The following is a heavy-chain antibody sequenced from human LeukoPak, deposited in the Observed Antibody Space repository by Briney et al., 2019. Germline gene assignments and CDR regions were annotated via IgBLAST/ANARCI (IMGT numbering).Heavy chain of an antibody. V-gene: IGHV1-69*13. CDR2: IIPIFGTA. D-gene: IGHD4-23*01. J-gene: IGHJ3*02. CDR1: GGTFSSYA. Sequence: ASVKVSCKASGGTFSSYAISWVRQAPGQGLDWMGVIIPIFGTANYAQKFQGRPTITADETTSTAYMELSSLRSEDTAVYYCARDRWEPYDAFDIWGQGTMVTVSS. CDR3: ARDRWEPYDAFDI.